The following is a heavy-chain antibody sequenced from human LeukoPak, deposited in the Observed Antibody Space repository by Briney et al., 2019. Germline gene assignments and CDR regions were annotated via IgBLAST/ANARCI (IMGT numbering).Heavy chain of an antibody. CDR2: IRNKANNYAT. V-gene: IGHV3-73*01. Sequence: PGGSLRLSCTASGFNFSGSAMHWVRQASGKGLEWIGRIRNKANNYATAYVASVKGRFTISRDDSKNTAYLQMNSLKIEDTAVYYCARHLGAGGNGVDYWGQGTLVTVSS. CDR1: GFNFSGSA. J-gene: IGHJ4*02. CDR3: ARHLGAGGNGVDY. D-gene: IGHD1-26*01.